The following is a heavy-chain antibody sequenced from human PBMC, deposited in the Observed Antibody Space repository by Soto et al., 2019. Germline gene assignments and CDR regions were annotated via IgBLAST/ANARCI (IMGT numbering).Heavy chain of an antibody. D-gene: IGHD5-18*01. J-gene: IGHJ4*02. CDR1: GLTFGTYG. V-gene: IGHV3-30*18. CDR2: ISYDGSNK. Sequence: QVQLVESGAGLFRPGGSLRFPLAASGLTFGTYGMHGVSQAPARGLGWMAVISYDGSNKYYADSVKGRFTISRDNSKNTLYLQMNSLRAEDTAVYYCAKDQRGYSYGYGYYWGQGTLVTVSS. CDR3: AKDQRGYSYGYGYY.